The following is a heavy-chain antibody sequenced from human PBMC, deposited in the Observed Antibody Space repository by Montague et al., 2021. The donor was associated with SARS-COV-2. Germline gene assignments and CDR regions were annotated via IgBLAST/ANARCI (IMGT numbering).Heavy chain of an antibody. D-gene: IGHD3-10*01. V-gene: IGHV4-34*01. J-gene: IGHJ4*02. CDR2: NT. CDR3: SRGPTNNMGMVAKRLDY. Sequence: NTNYKPSLKSRVTISVDTSNNQVYLKLTSVTAEDKAVYYCSRGPTNNMGMVAKRLDYWGKGTLVTVSS.